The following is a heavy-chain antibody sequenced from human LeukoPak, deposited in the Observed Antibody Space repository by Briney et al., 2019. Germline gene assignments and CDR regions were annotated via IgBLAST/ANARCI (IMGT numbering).Heavy chain of an antibody. J-gene: IGHJ4*02. D-gene: IGHD4-17*01. CDR2: IYYSGST. CDR3: ARYEPTVTSFDY. V-gene: IGHV4-59*08. Sequence: PSETLSLTCTVSGGSIGSYYWSWIRQPPGKGLEWIGYIYYSGSTNYNPSLKSRVTISVDTSKNQFSLKLSSVTAADTAVYYCARYEPTVTSFDYWGQGTLVTVSS. CDR1: GGSIGSYY.